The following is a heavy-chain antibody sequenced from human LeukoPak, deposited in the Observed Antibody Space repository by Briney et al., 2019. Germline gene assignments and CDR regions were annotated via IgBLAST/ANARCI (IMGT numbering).Heavy chain of an antibody. V-gene: IGHV4-4*07. CDR3: ARMSVGYCSSTSCYSDYYYGMDV. D-gene: IGHD2-2*02. CDR2: IYTSGST. J-gene: IGHJ6*02. Sequence: SETLSLTCTVSGGSISSYYRSWIRQPAGKGLEWIGRIYTSGSTNYNPSLKSRVTMSVDTSKNHFSLKLSSVTAADTAVYYCARMSVGYCSSTSCYSDYYYGMDVWAKGPRSPSP. CDR1: GGSISSYY.